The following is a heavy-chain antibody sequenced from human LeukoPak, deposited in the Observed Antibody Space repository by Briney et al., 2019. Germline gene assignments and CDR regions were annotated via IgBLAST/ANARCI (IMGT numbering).Heavy chain of an antibody. CDR1: GFTFSSYS. Sequence: PGGSLRLSCAASGFTFSSYSMNWVRQAPGKGLEWVSYISSSSSTIYYADSVKGRFTISRDNAKNSLYLQMNSLRAEDTAVYYCARNHHRYYDSSGYYSDWGQGTLVTVSS. V-gene: IGHV3-48*01. CDR2: ISSSSSTI. J-gene: IGHJ4*02. D-gene: IGHD3-22*01. CDR3: ARNHHRYYDSSGYYSD.